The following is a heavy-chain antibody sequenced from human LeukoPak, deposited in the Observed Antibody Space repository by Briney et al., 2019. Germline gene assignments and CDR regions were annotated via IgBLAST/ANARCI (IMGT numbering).Heavy chain of an antibody. CDR1: GYTFTGYY. CDR3: ARATQLASNYYYYYYMDV. Sequence: ASVKVSCKASGYTFTGYYMHWVRQAPGQGLEWMGWINPNSGGTNYAQKFQGRVTMTRDTSISTAYMELSSLRSEDTAVYYCARATQLASNYYYYYYMDVWGKGTTVTVSS. V-gene: IGHV1-2*02. J-gene: IGHJ6*03. D-gene: IGHD2-2*01. CDR2: INPNSGGT.